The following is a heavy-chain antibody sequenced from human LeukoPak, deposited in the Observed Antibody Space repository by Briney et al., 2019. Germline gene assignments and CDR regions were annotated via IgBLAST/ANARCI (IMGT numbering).Heavy chain of an antibody. CDR2: ILYTGST. CDR3: ARAGPRRGGYNADS. D-gene: IGHD5-24*01. J-gene: IGHJ4*02. CDR1: GGSTSSYN. V-gene: IGHV4-59*01. Sequence: SETLSLTCTVSGGSTSSYNWSWIRQPPGKGLEWIGYILYTGSTNYNPSPKSRVTISLDTSKNQFSLKLSSVTAADTAVYYCARAGPRRGGYNADSWGQGTLVTVSS.